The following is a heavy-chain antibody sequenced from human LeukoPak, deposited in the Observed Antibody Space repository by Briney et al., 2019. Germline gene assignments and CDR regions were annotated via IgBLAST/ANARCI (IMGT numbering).Heavy chain of an antibody. Sequence: GGSLRLSCAASGFTVSSNYMSWVRQAPGEGLEWVSVIYIGGRTYYADSVKGRFTISRDNSKNTLYLQMNSLRAEDTAIYYCARDWGYCNSTSCHLFDYWGQGTLVTVSS. D-gene: IGHD2-2*01. V-gene: IGHV3-53*01. CDR3: ARDWGYCNSTSCHLFDY. CDR2: IYIGGRT. J-gene: IGHJ4*02. CDR1: GFTVSSNY.